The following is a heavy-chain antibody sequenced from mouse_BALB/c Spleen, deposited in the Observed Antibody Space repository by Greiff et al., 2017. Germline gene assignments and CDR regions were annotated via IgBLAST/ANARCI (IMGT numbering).Heavy chain of an antibody. V-gene: IGHV1-4*01. CDR3: ATTGAFDY. D-gene: IGHD4-1*01. CDR2: INPSSGYT. Sequence: VQLQQSGAELARPGASVKMSCKASGYTFTSYTMHWVKQRPGQGLEWIGYINPSSGYTNYNQKFKDKATLTADKSSSTAYMQLSSLTSEDSAVYYGATTGAFDYWGQGTTLTVSS. J-gene: IGHJ2*01. CDR1: GYTFTSYT.